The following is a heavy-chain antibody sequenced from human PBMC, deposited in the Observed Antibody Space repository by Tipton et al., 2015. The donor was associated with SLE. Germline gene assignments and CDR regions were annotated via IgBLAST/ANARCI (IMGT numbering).Heavy chain of an antibody. D-gene: IGHD3-10*01. CDR3: ARSGTL. CDR1: GGSISSGSYY. V-gene: IGHV4-61*02. CDR2: IYTSGST. J-gene: IGHJ4*02. Sequence: TLSLTCTVSGGSISSGSYYWSWIRQPAGKGLEWIGRIYTSGSTNYNPSLKSRVTISVDTSKNQFSLKLSSVTAEDTAVYYCARSGTLRGQGTLVSVS.